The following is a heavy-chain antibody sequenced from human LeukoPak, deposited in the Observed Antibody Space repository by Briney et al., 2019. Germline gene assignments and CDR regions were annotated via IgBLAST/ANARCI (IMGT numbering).Heavy chain of an antibody. CDR2: INHSGST. Sequence: SETLSLTCAVYGGSFSGYYWSWIRQPPGKGLEWIGEINHSGSTDYNPSLKSRVTISVDTSKNQFSLKLSSVTAADTAVYYCARITMVRGVISYRIPYYFDYWGQGTLVTVSS. V-gene: IGHV4-34*01. CDR3: ARITMVRGVISYRIPYYFDY. D-gene: IGHD3-10*01. CDR1: GGSFSGYY. J-gene: IGHJ4*02.